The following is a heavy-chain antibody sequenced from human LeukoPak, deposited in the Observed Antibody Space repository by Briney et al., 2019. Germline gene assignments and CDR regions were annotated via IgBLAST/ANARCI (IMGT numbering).Heavy chain of an antibody. CDR3: AREYGSGSEFDP. CDR2: IYYSGST. V-gene: IGHV4-39*02. J-gene: IGHJ5*02. Sequence: SETLSLTCTVSGGSISSSSYYWDWIRQPPGKGLEWIGSIYYSGSTYYNPSLKSRVTISVDTSKNQFSLKLSSVTAADTAVYYCAREYGSGSEFDPWGQGTLVTVSS. D-gene: IGHD3-10*01. CDR1: GGSISSSSYY.